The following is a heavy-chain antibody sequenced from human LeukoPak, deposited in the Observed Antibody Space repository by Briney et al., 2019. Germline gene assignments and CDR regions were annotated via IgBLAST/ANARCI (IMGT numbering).Heavy chain of an antibody. V-gene: IGHV3-30*18. CDR1: GFTFSSYG. Sequence: GRSLRLSCAASGFTFSSYGMHWVRQAPGKGLEWVAVISYDGSNKYYADSVKGRFTISRDNSKNTLYLQMNSLRAEDTAVYYCAKASFRGVIPSYFDYWGQGTLVTVSS. J-gene: IGHJ4*02. D-gene: IGHD3-10*01. CDR3: AKASFRGVIPSYFDY. CDR2: ISYDGSNK.